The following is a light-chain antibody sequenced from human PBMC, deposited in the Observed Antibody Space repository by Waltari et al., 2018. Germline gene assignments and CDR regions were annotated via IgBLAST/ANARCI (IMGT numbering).Light chain of an antibody. CDR2: STS. V-gene: IGLV7-43*01. CDR1: TRAVTSGYY. J-gene: IGLJ3*02. Sequence: QTVVTQEPSLTVSPGGTVTLTCASSTRAVTSGYYPKWIQPKPGQAPRPLIYSTSNRHSWTPARFSGSLLGGKAALTLSGVQPEDEAEYYCLLYYGSGQGVFGGGTKLTVL. CDR3: LLYYGSGQGV.